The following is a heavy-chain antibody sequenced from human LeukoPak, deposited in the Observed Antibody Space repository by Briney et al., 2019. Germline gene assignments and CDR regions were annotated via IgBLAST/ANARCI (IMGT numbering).Heavy chain of an antibody. D-gene: IGHD3-22*01. CDR1: GGSFSGYY. J-gene: IGHJ6*02. CDR3: ARFRQPSYQKSSDYRNILYYYYGMDV. Sequence: PSETLSLTCAVYGGSFSGYYWSWIRQPPGKGLEWIGEINHSGSTNYNPSLKSRVTISVDTSKNQFSLKLSSVTAADTAVYYCARFRQPSYQKSSDYRNILYYYYGMDVWGQGTTVTVSS. V-gene: IGHV4-34*01. CDR2: INHSGST.